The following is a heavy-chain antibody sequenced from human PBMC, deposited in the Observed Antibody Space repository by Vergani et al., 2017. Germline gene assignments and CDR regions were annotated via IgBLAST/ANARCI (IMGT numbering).Heavy chain of an antibody. J-gene: IGHJ5*02. V-gene: IGHV3-33*01. CDR3: ARGLRLLYNRFDP. D-gene: IGHD1-14*01. CDR1: GFTFNQYG. CDR2: TWYDGNNK. Sequence: QVQLVESGGGVVQPGRSLRPSCAASGFTFNQYGMHWVRQAPGKGLEWVAVTWYDGNNKQYADSVKGRLTISRDNSKSTMYLQMNSLRDEDTGVYYCARGLRLLYNRFDPWGQGTLVTVSS.